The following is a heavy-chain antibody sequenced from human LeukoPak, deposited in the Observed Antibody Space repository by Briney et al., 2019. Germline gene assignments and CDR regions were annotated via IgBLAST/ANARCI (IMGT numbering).Heavy chain of an antibody. Sequence: GGSLRLSCAASGFTLSSYAMTWVRQAPGKGLEWVANIKQDGSEKYYVDSVMGRFIISRDNAKDSLYLQMNSLGAEDTAVYYCASSGSYGYGMDVWGKGTTVSVSS. J-gene: IGHJ6*04. D-gene: IGHD3-10*01. CDR1: GFTLSSYA. CDR2: IKQDGSEK. V-gene: IGHV3-7*03. CDR3: ASSGSYGYGMDV.